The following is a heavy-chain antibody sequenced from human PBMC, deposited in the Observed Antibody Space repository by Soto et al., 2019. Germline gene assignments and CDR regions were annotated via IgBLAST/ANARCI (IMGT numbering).Heavy chain of an antibody. V-gene: IGHV1-2*02. CDR1: GYTFTGCY. CDR2: INPNSGGT. J-gene: IGHJ4*02. D-gene: IGHD1-26*01. Sequence: ASVKVSCKASGYTFTGCYMHWVRQAPGQGLEWMGWINPNSGGTNYAQKFQGRVTMTRDTSTSTVYMELSSLRSEDTAVYYCARCRGFASYFPLDYWGQGTLVTVSS. CDR3: ARCRGFASYFPLDY.